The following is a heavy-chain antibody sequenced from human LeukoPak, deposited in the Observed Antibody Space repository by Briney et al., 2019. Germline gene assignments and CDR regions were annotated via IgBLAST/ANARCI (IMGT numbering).Heavy chain of an antibody. Sequence: PSETLSLTCTVSGGSISSGDYYWSWIRQPPGKGLEWIVYIYYSGSTYYNPSLKSRVTISVDTSKNQFSLKLSSVTAADTAVYYCARVGYCSSTSCYMSTDYYYYGMDVWGQGTTVTVSS. D-gene: IGHD2-2*02. CDR3: ARVGYCSSTSCYMSTDYYYYGMDV. CDR1: GGSISSGDYY. V-gene: IGHV4-30-4*01. CDR2: IYYSGST. J-gene: IGHJ6*02.